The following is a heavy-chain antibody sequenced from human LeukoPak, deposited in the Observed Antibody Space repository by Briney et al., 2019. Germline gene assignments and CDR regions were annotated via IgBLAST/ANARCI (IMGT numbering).Heavy chain of an antibody. CDR2: INPSGGST. J-gene: IGHJ4*02. CDR1: GYTFTSYY. V-gene: IGHV1-46*01. D-gene: IGHD3-22*01. CDR3: ASIDYYDSSGYHYYFDY. Sequence: ASVKVSCKASGYTFTSYYMHWVRQAPGQGLEWMGIINPSGGSTSYAQKFQGRVTITADKSTSTAYMELSSLRSEDTAVYYCASIDYYDSSGYHYYFDYWGQGTLVTVSS.